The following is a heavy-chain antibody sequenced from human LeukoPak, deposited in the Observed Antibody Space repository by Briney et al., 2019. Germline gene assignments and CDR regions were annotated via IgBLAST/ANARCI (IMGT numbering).Heavy chain of an antibody. V-gene: IGHV3-7*01. CDR2: IKQDGSET. CDR3: ASPYSSRWYELCY. D-gene: IGHD6-13*01. J-gene: IGHJ4*02. Sequence: GESLRLSCAASGFTFSTYWMTWVRQAPGKGLDWVGNIKQDGSETYYADSLKGRFTISRDNAKSALYLQMNSLRAEDTAVYYCASPYSSRWYELCYWGQGTLVTVSS. CDR1: GFTFSTYW.